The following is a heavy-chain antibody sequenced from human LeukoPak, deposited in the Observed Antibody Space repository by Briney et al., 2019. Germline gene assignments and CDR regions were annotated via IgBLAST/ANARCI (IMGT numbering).Heavy chain of an antibody. CDR2: IIPILGIA. CDR3: ATGELLARPRN. V-gene: IGHV1-69*04. D-gene: IGHD1-26*01. CDR1: GGTFSSYA. Sequence: SVKVSCKASGGTFSSYAISWVRQVPGQGLEWMGRIIPILGIANYAQKFQGRVTMTEDTSTDTAYMELSSLRSEDTAVYYCATGELLARPRNWGQGTLVTVSS. J-gene: IGHJ4*02.